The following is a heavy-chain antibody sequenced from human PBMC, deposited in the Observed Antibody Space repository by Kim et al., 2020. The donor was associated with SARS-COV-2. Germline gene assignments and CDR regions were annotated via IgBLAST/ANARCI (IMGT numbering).Heavy chain of an antibody. Sequence: GGSLRLSCAASGFTFSRYSMHWVRQAPGKGLEWVSSISSSGEYIYSADSLKGRFTISRDNAKNSLYLQMNSLRAEDTAVYYCARDPNPGATRIYYYYGMDVWGQGTTVTVSS. D-gene: IGHD5-12*01. V-gene: IGHV3-21*01. CDR1: GFTFSRYS. CDR3: ARDPNPGATRIYYYYGMDV. J-gene: IGHJ6*02. CDR2: ISSSGEYI.